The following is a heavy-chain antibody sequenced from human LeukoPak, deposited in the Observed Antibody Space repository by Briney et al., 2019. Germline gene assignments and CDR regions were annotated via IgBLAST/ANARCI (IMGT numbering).Heavy chain of an antibody. CDR2: IIPIFGTA. Sequence: SVKLSCKASGGTFSSYAISWVRQAPGQGLEWMGRIIPIFGTANYAQKFQGRVTITTDESTSTAYMELSSLRSEDTAVYYCARSFDSSGFYFDYWGQGALVTVSS. CDR3: ARSFDSSGFYFDY. CDR1: GGTFSSYA. D-gene: IGHD3-22*01. J-gene: IGHJ4*02. V-gene: IGHV1-69*05.